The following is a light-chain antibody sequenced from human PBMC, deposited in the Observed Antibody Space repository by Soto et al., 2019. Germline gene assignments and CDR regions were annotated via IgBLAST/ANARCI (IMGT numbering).Light chain of an antibody. CDR3: QQYGSSPQT. V-gene: IGKV3-20*01. CDR2: GAS. J-gene: IGKJ1*01. CDR1: QSVSSSY. Sequence: ETELTQSPGTLSLSPGQRATLSCRASQSVSSSYLAWYQQKPGQAPRLLIYGASSRATGIPDRFSGSGSGTDFTLTISRLEPEDFAVYYCQQYGSSPQTFGQGTQ.